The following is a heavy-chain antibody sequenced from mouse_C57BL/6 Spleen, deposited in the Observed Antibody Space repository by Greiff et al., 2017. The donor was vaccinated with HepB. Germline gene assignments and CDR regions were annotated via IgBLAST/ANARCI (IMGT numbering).Heavy chain of an antibody. J-gene: IGHJ2*01. CDR1: GYAFTNYL. CDR2: INPGSGGT. D-gene: IGHD1-1*01. CDR3: ARSGGSSCGDY. Sequence: VQLQQSGAELVRPGTSVKVSCKASGYAFTNYLIEWVKQRPGQGLEWIGVINPGSGGTNYNEKFKGKATLTADKSSSTAYMQLSSLTSEDSAVYFCARSGGSSCGDYWGQGTTLTVSS. V-gene: IGHV1-54*01.